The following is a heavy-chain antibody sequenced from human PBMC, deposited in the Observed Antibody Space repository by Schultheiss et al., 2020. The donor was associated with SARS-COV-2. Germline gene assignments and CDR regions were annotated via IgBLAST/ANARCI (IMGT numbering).Heavy chain of an antibody. J-gene: IGHJ5*02. CDR3: ARHANDYVWGSYRFGYFDP. D-gene: IGHD3-16*02. CDR2: IYYSGST. V-gene: IGHV4-39*01. CDR1: GGSISSGDYY. Sequence: SQTLSLTCTVSGGSISSGDYYWSWIRQPPGKGLEWIGSIYYSGSTYYNPSLKSRVTISVDTSKNQFSLKLSSVTAADTAVYYCARHANDYVWGSYRFGYFDPWGQGTLVTVSS.